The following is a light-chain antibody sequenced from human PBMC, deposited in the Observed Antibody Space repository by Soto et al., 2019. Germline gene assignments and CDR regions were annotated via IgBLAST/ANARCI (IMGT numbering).Light chain of an antibody. CDR2: DAS. V-gene: IGKV3-20*01. CDR1: QSVGRNY. Sequence: EIVLTQSPGTLSLSPGESATLSCRASQSVGRNYLAWFQHKPDQAPRLLIYDASNRATGVPDRFSGSGSGTDFTLSVTRLEPEDFAVYYCHQYGSSPGTFGQGTKLEIK. J-gene: IGKJ2*01. CDR3: HQYGSSPGT.